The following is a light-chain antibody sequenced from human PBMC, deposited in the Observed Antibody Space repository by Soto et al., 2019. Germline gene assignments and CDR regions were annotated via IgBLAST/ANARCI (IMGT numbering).Light chain of an antibody. CDR1: MSDVGGYEF. CDR2: EVA. V-gene: IGLV2-14*01. Sequence: LVQPASVCGSPGQSITTSCNRAMSDVGGYEFVSWYQHHPGTPPKLIIYEVAHRPSGVSHRFSGSKSASAGSLTISGLQVEDEADYFCGSYSSTTTREVFGTGTKVTVL. J-gene: IGLJ1*01. CDR3: GSYSSTTTREV.